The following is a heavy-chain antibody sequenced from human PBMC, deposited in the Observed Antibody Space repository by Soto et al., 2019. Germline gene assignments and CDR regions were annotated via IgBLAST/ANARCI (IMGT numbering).Heavy chain of an antibody. CDR3: VRSVPAATWQYSGMDV. Sequence: QVRLQESGPGLVEPSGTLSLTCAVSGDSVSSSSCWSWVRKAPGKGLEWIGEIYHSGTFNYTPSLASRVSVSVDKSRNQLSLNLKSVTAADTAVYYCVRSVPAATWQYSGMDVWGQGTTVTVSS. J-gene: IGHJ6*02. V-gene: IGHV4-4*02. CDR2: IYHSGTF. D-gene: IGHD2-2*01. CDR1: GDSVSSSSC.